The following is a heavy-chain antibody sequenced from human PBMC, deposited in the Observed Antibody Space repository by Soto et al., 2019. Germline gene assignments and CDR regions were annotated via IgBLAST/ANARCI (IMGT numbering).Heavy chain of an antibody. CDR1: GGSFSDNS. D-gene: IGHD6-25*01. V-gene: IGHV4-34*01. J-gene: IGHJ6*02. CDR3: GRLAQRQDYYYNDMDV. Sequence: QVQLQQWGAGLLKPSETLSLTCAVYGGSFSDNSWSWIRQPPGKGLEWIGEINHSGSTNYNPSLKSRVTISVDTPKNQFSLKLSSVTAADTAVYYCGRLAQRQDYYYNDMDVWGQGTTVTVSS. CDR2: INHSGST.